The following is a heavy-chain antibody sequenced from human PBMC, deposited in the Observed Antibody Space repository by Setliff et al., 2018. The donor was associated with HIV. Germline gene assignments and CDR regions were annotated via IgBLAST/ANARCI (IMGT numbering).Heavy chain of an antibody. D-gene: IGHD2-15*01. J-gene: IGHJ4*02. CDR1: GGSISRSSYF. CDR2: IYYSGRI. Sequence: PSETLSLTCTVSGGSISRSSYFWTWIRQRPGQGLEWIADIYYSGRINYNPSLKSRLTVSIDTSKNHLSLKVISVSVADTAMYFCARGKDPGLYFDNWRQGTLVTVSS. CDR3: ARGKDPGLYFDN. V-gene: IGHV4-31*03.